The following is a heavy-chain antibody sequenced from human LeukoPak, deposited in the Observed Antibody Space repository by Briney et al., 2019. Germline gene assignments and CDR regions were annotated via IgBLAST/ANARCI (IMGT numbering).Heavy chain of an antibody. Sequence: ASVKVSCKASGYTFTGYYMHWVRQAPRQGLEWMGWINPNSGGTNYAQKFQGRVTMTRDTSISTAYMELSRLRSDDTAVYYCASAYCSSTSCQDYYYYYMDVWGKGTTVTVSS. D-gene: IGHD2-2*01. CDR1: GYTFTGYY. CDR2: INPNSGGT. V-gene: IGHV1-2*02. CDR3: ASAYCSSTSCQDYYYYYMDV. J-gene: IGHJ6*03.